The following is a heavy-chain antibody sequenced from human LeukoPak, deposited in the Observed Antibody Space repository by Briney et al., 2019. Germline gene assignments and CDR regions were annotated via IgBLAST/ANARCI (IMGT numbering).Heavy chain of an antibody. D-gene: IGHD2-15*01. J-gene: IGHJ4*02. CDR1: GGSISSGGYS. CDR3: ARAKVVVAAFDY. CDR2: IYHSGST. V-gene: IGHV4-30-2*01. Sequence: SETLSLTCAVSGGSISSGGYSWSWIRQPPGKGLEWIGYIYHSGSTYYNPSLKSRVTISVDRSKNQCSLKLSSVTAADTAVYYCARAKVVVAAFDYWGQGTLVTVSS.